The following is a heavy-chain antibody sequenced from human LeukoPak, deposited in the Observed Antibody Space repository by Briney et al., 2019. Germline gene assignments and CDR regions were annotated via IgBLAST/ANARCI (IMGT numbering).Heavy chain of an antibody. CDR1: GYTFTSYS. V-gene: IGHV1-46*01. CDR2: INPSGGST. D-gene: IGHD6-13*01. CDR3: ARALSYSSSWRD. J-gene: IGHJ4*02. Sequence: ASVKVSCKASGYTFTSYSIHWVRQAPGQGLKWLGIINPSGGSTTYAQKFQGRVTMTRDTSTSTVYMELSSLRSEDTAVYYCARALSYSSSWRDWGQGTLVTVSS.